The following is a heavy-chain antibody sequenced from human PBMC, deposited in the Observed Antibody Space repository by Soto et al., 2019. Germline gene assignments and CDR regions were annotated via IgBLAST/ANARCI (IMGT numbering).Heavy chain of an antibody. V-gene: IGHV4-31*03. Sequence: SETLSLTCTVSGGSISSGGYYWSWIRQHPGKGLEWIGYIYYSGSTYYNPSLKSRVTLSVDTSKNQFSLKLSSVTAADTAVYYCAREEGAAAGIGFDPWGQGTLVTVSS. CDR3: AREEGAAAGIGFDP. CDR1: GGSISSGGYY. J-gene: IGHJ5*02. CDR2: IYYSGST. D-gene: IGHD6-13*01.